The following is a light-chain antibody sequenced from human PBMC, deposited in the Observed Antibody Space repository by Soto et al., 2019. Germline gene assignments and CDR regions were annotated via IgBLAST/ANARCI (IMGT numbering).Light chain of an antibody. CDR2: EVN. CDR1: SGDVGAYNY. CDR3: NSYAVSNTFV. V-gene: IGLV2-8*01. J-gene: IGLJ1*01. Sequence: QSALTQPPSASGSPGQSVTISCTGTSGDVGAYNYVSWYQQHPGKAPKLVIFEVNKRPSGVPDRFSDSKSGNTASLTVSGLQTEDEADYYCNSYAVSNTFVFGTGTKVTVL.